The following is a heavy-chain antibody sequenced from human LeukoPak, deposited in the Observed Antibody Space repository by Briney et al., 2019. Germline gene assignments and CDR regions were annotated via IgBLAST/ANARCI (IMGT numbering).Heavy chain of an antibody. CDR3: ASGYSGYDPDSY. J-gene: IGHJ4*02. D-gene: IGHD5-12*01. Sequence: SETLSLTCTVSGGSISSYYWSWIRQPAGKGLEWIGRIYTSGSTNYNPSLKSRVTMSIETSKNQFSLNLSSVTAADTAVYYCASGYSGYDPDSYWGQGTLATVSS. CDR1: GGSISSYY. V-gene: IGHV4-4*07. CDR2: IYTSGST.